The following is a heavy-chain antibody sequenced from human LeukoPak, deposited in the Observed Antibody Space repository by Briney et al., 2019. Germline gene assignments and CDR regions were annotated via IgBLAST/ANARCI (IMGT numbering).Heavy chain of an antibody. CDR2: ISSSSSYI. V-gene: IGHV3-21*01. J-gene: IGHJ4*02. CDR1: GFTFGDYA. CDR3: ARDVEDIVVVPAEY. Sequence: GGSLRLSCTASGFTFGDYAMTRVCQAPGKGLEWVSSISSSSSYIYYADSVKGRFTISRDNAKNSLYLQMNSLRAEDTAVYYCARDVEDIVVVPAEYWGQGTLVTVSS. D-gene: IGHD2-2*01.